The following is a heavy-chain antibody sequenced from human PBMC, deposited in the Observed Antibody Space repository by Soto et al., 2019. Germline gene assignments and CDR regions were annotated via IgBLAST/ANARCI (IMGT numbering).Heavy chain of an antibody. CDR1: GFTFDHYA. D-gene: IGHD3-10*01. CDR3: AKGGANYYGSGGWDY. V-gene: IGHV3-9*01. Sequence: PGGSLRLSCAASGFTFDHYAMHWVRQAPGKGLEWVSGISGNSGSIGYADSVKGRFTISRGNAKNSLYLQMNSLRAEDTALYYCAKGGANYYGSGGWDYWGQGTPVTVSS. CDR2: ISGNSGSI. J-gene: IGHJ4*02.